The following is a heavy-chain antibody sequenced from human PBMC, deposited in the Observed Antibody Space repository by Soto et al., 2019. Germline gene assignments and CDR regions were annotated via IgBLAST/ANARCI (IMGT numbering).Heavy chain of an antibody. Sequence: PSETLSLTCTVSGGSINSYYWSWIRQSPGKGLEWIGYIYYSGSTNYNPSLKSRVTISVDTSKNQFSLKLSSVTAADTAVYYCAGVRKLYYYSYGMDVWGQGTTVTAPS. D-gene: IGHD6-13*01. V-gene: IGHV4-59*01. CDR2: IYYSGST. CDR1: GGSINSYY. CDR3: AGVRKLYYYSYGMDV. J-gene: IGHJ6*02.